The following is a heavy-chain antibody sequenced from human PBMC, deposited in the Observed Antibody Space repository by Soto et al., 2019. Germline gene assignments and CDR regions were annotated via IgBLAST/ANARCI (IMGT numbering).Heavy chain of an antibody. Sequence: QVQLQESGPGLVKPSQTLSLTCSISGASISSDDYYWSWFRQPPGKGLEWIGYISYSGSTYYNPSLKSHITISVDTSKTQFSLILSSVTAADTAVFYCVREVNNYYGMDVWGQGTTVTVSS. J-gene: IGHJ6*02. CDR1: GASISSDDYY. CDR3: VREVNNYYGMDV. CDR2: ISYSGST. V-gene: IGHV4-30-4*01.